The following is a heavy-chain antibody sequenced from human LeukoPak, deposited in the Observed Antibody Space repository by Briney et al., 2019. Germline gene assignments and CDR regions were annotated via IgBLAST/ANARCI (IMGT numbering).Heavy chain of an antibody. CDR1: GFIFSSYA. CDR2: ISTSGDST. Sequence: GGSLRLSCAASGFIFSSYAMSWVRQAPGKGLEWVSAISTSGDSTHPADSVKGRFTISRDNSKNTLYLQMNSLRAEDTAVYYCARGNMVRVEGEVYWGQGTLVTVSS. D-gene: IGHD3-10*01. V-gene: IGHV3-23*01. CDR3: ARGNMVRVEGEVY. J-gene: IGHJ4*02.